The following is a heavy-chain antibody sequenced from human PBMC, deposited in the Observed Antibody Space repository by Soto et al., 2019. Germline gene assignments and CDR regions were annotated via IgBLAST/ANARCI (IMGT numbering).Heavy chain of an antibody. Sequence: AVKVSCKASGGTFSSYAISWVRQAPGQGLEWMGGIIPIFGTANYAQKFQGRVTITADESTSTAYMELSSLRSEDTAVYYCARALLYSYGYTPAFGYRGQGTLVTVSS. J-gene: IGHJ4*02. V-gene: IGHV1-69*13. CDR1: GGTFSSYA. CDR2: IIPIFGTA. CDR3: ARALLYSYGYTPAFGY. D-gene: IGHD5-18*01.